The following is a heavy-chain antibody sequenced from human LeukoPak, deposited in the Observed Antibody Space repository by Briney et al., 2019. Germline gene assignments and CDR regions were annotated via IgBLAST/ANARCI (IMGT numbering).Heavy chain of an antibody. D-gene: IGHD6-6*01. J-gene: IGHJ4*02. V-gene: IGHV4-39*07. Sequence: SETLSLTCTVSGGSISSSSYYWGWIRQPPGKGLEWIGSIYYSGSTYYNPSLKSRVTISVDTSKNQFSLKLSSVTAADTAVYYCARAGIAARHTFDYWGQGTLVTVSS. CDR1: GGSISSSSYY. CDR3: ARAGIAARHTFDY. CDR2: IYYSGST.